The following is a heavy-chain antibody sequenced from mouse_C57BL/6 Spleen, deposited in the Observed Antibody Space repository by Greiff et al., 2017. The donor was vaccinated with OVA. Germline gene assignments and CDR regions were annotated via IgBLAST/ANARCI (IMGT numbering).Heavy chain of an antibody. CDR1: GYTFTSYW. J-gene: IGHJ1*03. D-gene: IGHD1-1*01. V-gene: IGHV1-72*01. CDR2: IDPNGGGT. CDR3: ARAYARRPYWYFEV. Sequence: QVQLKQPGAELVKPGASVKLSCKASGYTFTSYWMHWVKQRPGRGLEWIGRIDPNGGGTKYNEKFKSKATLTVDKPSSTAYMQLSSLTSEDAAVYYCARAYARRPYWYFEVWGTGTTVTVSS.